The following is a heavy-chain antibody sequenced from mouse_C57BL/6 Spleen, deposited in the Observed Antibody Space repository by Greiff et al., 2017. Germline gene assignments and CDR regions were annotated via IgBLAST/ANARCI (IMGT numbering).Heavy chain of an antibody. CDR1: GYTFTSYW. CDR2: INPSNGGT. CDR3: AGFDGYSFPSFAY. D-gene: IGHD2-3*01. J-gene: IGHJ3*01. Sequence: VQLQQPGTELVKPGASVKLSCKASGYTFTSYWMHWVKQRPGQGLEWIGNINPSNGGTNYNEKFKSKATLTVDKSSSTAYMQLSSLTSEDSAVYYCAGFDGYSFPSFAYWGQGTLVTVSA. V-gene: IGHV1-53*01.